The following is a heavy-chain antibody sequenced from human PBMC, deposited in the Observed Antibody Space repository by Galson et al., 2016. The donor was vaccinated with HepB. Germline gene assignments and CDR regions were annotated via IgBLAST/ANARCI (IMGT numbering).Heavy chain of an antibody. V-gene: IGHV3-48*02. D-gene: IGHD5-24*01. J-gene: IGHJ4*02. CDR3: ARDGGGGYNLDY. CDR1: GFSVSSNY. CDR2: ISSGSSAI. Sequence: SLRLSCAASGFSVSSNYMSWVRQAPGKGLEWVSYISSGSSAIYYADSVKGRFTISRDNAKNSVYLQMNSLRDEDTAVYYCARDGGGGYNLDYWGQGTLVTVSS.